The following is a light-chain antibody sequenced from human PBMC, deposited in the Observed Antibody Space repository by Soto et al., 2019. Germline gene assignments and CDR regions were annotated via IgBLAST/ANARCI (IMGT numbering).Light chain of an antibody. CDR2: GAS. J-gene: IGKJ5*01. CDR1: QTVSNNY. V-gene: IGKV3-20*01. Sequence: EIVWTQSPGALSLSPGYRATLSCRPSQTVSNNYLAWCQQKPGQAPRVIMYGASRRATGIPARFSGGGSGTDFTLKISRLEPEDFAVYFCKQYAGPPTTFGQGRRLEIK. CDR3: KQYAGPPTT.